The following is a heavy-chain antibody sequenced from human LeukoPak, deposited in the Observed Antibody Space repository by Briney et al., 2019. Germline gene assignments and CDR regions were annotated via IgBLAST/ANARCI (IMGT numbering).Heavy chain of an antibody. J-gene: IGHJ3*02. CDR2: IYTSGST. Sequence: SETLSLTCTVSGGSISSGSYYWSWIRQPAGKGLEWIGRIYTSGSTNYNPSLKSRVTISVDTSKNQFSLKLSSVTAADTAVYYCARASRTNREYSSSSTSSGAFDIWGQGTMVTVSS. CDR1: GGSISSGSYY. V-gene: IGHV4-61*02. CDR3: ARASRTNREYSSSSTSSGAFDI. D-gene: IGHD6-6*01.